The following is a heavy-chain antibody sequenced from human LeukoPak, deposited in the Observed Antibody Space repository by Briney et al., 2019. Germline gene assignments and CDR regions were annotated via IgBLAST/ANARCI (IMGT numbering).Heavy chain of an antibody. CDR1: GFTFSSYS. CDR3: ARGGGLDV. CDR2: ISSSSYI. J-gene: IGHJ6*02. D-gene: IGHD3-16*01. Sequence: PGGSLRLSCAASGFTFSSYSMNWVRQAPGKGLEWVSSISSSSYIYYADSVKGRFTISRDNAKNSLYLQMSNLRAEDTAAYFCARGGGLDVWGQGATVTVSS. V-gene: IGHV3-21*04.